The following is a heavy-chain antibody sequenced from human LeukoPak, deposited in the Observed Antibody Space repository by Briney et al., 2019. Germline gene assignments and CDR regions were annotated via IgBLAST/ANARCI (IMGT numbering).Heavy chain of an antibody. CDR1: GFTFSNYG. V-gene: IGHV3-48*01. Sequence: GSLRLSCAASGFTFSNYGMNWVRQAPGKGLEWVSYISGGGTTIYYADSVKGRFTISRDSAKDSLDLQMNSLRAEDTAVYYCAREPVYYYYMDVWGKGTTVTVSS. CDR2: ISGGGTTI. CDR3: AREPVYYYYMDV. J-gene: IGHJ6*03.